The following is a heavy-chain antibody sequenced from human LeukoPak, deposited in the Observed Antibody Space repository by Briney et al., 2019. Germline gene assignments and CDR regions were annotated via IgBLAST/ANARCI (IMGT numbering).Heavy chain of an antibody. CDR1: GDSISSGDYY. D-gene: IGHD3-10*01. CDR2: IYFSGSA. Sequence: PSETLSLTCTVSGDSISSGDYYWSWIRQPPGKGLEWIGYIYFSGSAYYNPSLKSRVTISVDTSRNQFSLKLRSVTAADTAVYYCARVDMVRKFWLDYWGQGTLVTVSS. V-gene: IGHV4-30-4*01. CDR3: ARVDMVRKFWLDY. J-gene: IGHJ4*02.